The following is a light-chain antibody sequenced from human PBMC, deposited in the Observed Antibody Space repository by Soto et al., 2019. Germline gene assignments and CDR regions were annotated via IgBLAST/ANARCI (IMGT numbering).Light chain of an antibody. CDR1: SSHVGGYNY. J-gene: IGLJ1*01. Sequence: QSPTTPAPAGCAYHQQSITISPTPNSSHVGGYNYVSWYQQHPGKATKLMIYEVSNRPSGVSNRFYGSKSGEKPSLRISGLQAEDEADYYCRSYTGSTIPYIFGTGTRGNV. CDR3: RSYTGSTIPYI. V-gene: IGLV2-14*01. CDR2: EVS.